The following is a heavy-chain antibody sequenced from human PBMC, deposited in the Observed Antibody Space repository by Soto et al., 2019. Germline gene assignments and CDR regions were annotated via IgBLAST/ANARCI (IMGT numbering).Heavy chain of an antibody. D-gene: IGHD2-21*02. CDR3: ARGWTEVATAY. J-gene: IGHJ4*02. V-gene: IGHV4-34*01. Sequence: PSETLSLTCAVYGGSFSGYYWSWIRQPPGKGLEWIGEINHSGSTNYNPSLESRVTISVDTSKNQLSLNLSSVTAADTAVYYCARGWTEVATAYWGQGTLVTVSS. CDR2: INHSGST. CDR1: GGSFSGYY.